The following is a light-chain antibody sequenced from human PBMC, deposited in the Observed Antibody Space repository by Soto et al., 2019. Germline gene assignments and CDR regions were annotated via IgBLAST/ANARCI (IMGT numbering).Light chain of an antibody. CDR1: QSISSW. CDR3: QQYKTYPYS. Sequence: DIQMTQSPSTLSASVGGRVTITCRASQSISSWLAWYQQKPGKAPNLLIYDASTLESGVPSKFSGSVSGTEFTLTISSLQPDDFVTYYCQQYKTYPYSFGQGTKLEIK. CDR2: DAS. J-gene: IGKJ2*01. V-gene: IGKV1-5*01.